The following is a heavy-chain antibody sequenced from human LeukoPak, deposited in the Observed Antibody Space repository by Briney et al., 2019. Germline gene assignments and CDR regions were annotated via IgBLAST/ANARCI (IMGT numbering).Heavy chain of an antibody. CDR3: ARDRAFSSSWYYPGV. CDR2: VSGSGRKT. J-gene: IGHJ4*02. V-gene: IGHV3-23*01. Sequence: GGSLRLSCAASGFTFSAYGMSWVRQTPGKGLEWVSGVSGSGRKTDYADSVKGRFTISRDNSKNTLYLQMNSLRAEDTAVYYCARDRAFSSSWYYPGVWGQGTLVTVSS. D-gene: IGHD6-13*01. CDR1: GFTFSAYG.